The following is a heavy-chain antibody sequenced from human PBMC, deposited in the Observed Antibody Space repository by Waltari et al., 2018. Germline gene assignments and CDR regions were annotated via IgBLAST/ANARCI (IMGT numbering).Heavy chain of an antibody. CDR3: AKYGVTAMLPYFDC. J-gene: IGHJ4*02. CDR2: VSGSGGRT. Sequence: EVQLLESGGGLVQPGGSLRLSCAASGFTFRSYAMIWVLQAPGKGLEWVSVVSGSGGRTYSADSVKGRFFISRDNSKNTLFLQMNSLRAEDTAVYYCAKYGVTAMLPYFDCWGQGTLVTVSS. V-gene: IGHV3-23*01. CDR1: GFTFRSYA. D-gene: IGHD5-18*01.